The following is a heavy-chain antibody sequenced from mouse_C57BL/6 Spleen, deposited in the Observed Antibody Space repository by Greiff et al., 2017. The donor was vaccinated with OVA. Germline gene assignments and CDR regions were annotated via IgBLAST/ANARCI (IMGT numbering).Heavy chain of an antibody. CDR2: IDPSDSYT. CDR1: GYTFTSSW. Sequence: QVQLQQPGAELVMPGASVKLSCKASGYTFTSSWMHWVKQRPGQGLAWIGEIDPSDSYTNYNQKFKGKSTLTVDKSSSTAYMQLSSLTSEDSAVYYCAIDYSSSPPYWDVDVWGTGTTVTVSS. CDR3: AIDYSSSPPYWDVDV. J-gene: IGHJ1*03. V-gene: IGHV1-69*01. D-gene: IGHD2-12*01.